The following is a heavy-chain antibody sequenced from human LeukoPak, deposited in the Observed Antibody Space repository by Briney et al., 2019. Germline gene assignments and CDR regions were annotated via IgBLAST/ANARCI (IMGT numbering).Heavy chain of an antibody. CDR3: ARDMRYSSGVDY. J-gene: IGHJ4*02. CDR2: ISYDGSNK. Sequence: QPGGSLRLSCAASGFTFSSYAMHRVRQAPGKGLEWVAVISYDGSNKYYADSVKGRFTISRDNSKNTLYLQMNSLRAEDTAVYYCARDMRYSSGVDYWGQGTLVTVSS. CDR1: GFTFSSYA. V-gene: IGHV3-30-3*01. D-gene: IGHD6-19*01.